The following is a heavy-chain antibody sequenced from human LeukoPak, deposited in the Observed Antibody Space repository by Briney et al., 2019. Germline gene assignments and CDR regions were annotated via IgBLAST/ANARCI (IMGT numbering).Heavy chain of an antibody. CDR1: GFTFSSYA. J-gene: IGHJ4*02. Sequence: GGSLRLSCAASGFTFSSYAMTWVRQAPGKGLEWVSASTGSGGTTYYADTVMGRFTISRDNAKNSLYLQMNSLRAEDTAVYYCARFSLGSGYDYWGQGTLVTVSS. V-gene: IGHV3-23*01. CDR3: ARFSLGSGYDY. D-gene: IGHD3-10*01. CDR2: STGSGGTT.